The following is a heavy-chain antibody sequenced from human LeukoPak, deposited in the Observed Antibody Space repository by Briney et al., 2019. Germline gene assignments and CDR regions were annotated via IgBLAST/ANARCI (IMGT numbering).Heavy chain of an antibody. D-gene: IGHD6-19*01. CDR2: IYYSGST. CDR1: GGSVSSGSYY. V-gene: IGHV4-61*01. CDR3: ARDTGQWLVRGYNWFDP. J-gene: IGHJ5*02. Sequence: PSETLSLTCTVSGGSVSSGSYYWSWIRQPPGKGLEWIGYIYYSGSTNYNPSLKSRVTISVDTSKNQFSLKLSSVTAADTAVYYCARDTGQWLVRGYNWFDPWGQGTLVTVSS.